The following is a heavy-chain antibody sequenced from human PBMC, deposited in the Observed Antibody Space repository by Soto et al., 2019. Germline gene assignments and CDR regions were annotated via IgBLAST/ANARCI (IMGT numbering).Heavy chain of an antibody. CDR3: VGRSDLSPAEFFPL. CDR2: VWYDGSNQ. D-gene: IGHD2-21*02. Sequence: QVQLVESGGGVVQPGRSLRLSCAASGFTFSNYGIHWVRQAPGKGLEWVAVVWYDGSNQYYADSVKGRFTISKDNSKTTRYLQMNRRRAEATAVSYCVGRSDLSPAEFFPLWGQGTLVTVSS. CDR1: GFTFSNYG. J-gene: IGHJ1*01. V-gene: IGHV3-33*01.